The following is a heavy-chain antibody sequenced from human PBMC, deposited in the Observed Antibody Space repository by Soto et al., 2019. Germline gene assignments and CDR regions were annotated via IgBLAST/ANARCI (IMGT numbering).Heavy chain of an antibody. D-gene: IGHD3-22*01. CDR1: GFTFSDYY. CDR2: IGSSSSYT. J-gene: IGHJ3*02. CDR3: ARDKIGGSITMILVAASAFDI. V-gene: IGHV3-11*06. Sequence: QVQLVESGGGLVKPGGSLRLSCAASGFTFSDYYMSWIRQAPGKGLEWVSYIGSSSSYTNYADSVKGRFTISRDNAKNSLYLQMNSLRAADTAVYYCARDKIGGSITMILVAASAFDIWGQGTMVTVSS.